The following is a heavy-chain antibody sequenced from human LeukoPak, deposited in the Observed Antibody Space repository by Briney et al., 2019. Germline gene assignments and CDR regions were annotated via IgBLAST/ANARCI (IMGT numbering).Heavy chain of an antibody. CDR2: IYYSGST. CDR3: ARTPSYCSGGSCYSPRGDYYYYMDV. CDR1: GGSISSCY. Sequence: SETLSLTCTVSGGSISSCYWSWIRQPPGKGLEWIGYIYYSGSTNYNPSLKSRVTISVDTSKNQFSLKLSSVTAADTAVYYCARTPSYCSGGSCYSPRGDYYYYMDVWGKGTTVTVSS. D-gene: IGHD2-15*01. J-gene: IGHJ6*03. V-gene: IGHV4-59*01.